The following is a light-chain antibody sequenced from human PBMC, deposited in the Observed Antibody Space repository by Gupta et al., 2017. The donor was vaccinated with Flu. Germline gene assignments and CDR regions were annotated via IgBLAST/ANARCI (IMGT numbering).Light chain of an antibody. CDR2: DAS. CDR3: QKRGNFPCPLS. J-gene: IGKJ4*01. V-gene: IGKV3-11*01. CDR1: QSVSSY. Sequence: ELVMTQSPATLSLSRGERATFSCSASQSVSSYLAWYQQKPGQTPRLLIYDASTRATGIPARFSCSGSGTDFTLTISSLEPEHFAVDYCQKRGNFPCPLSFGGGTKVEIK.